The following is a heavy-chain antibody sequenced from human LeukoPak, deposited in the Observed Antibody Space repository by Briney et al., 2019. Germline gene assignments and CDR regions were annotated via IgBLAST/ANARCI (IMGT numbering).Heavy chain of an antibody. CDR2: IYDSGST. J-gene: IGHJ4*02. CDR1: GGSISTGGYY. D-gene: IGHD5-18*01. Sequence: NPSETLSLTCTVSGGSISTGGYYWSWIRQHPGKGLEWIGYIYDSGSTYFNPSLKSRPSISVDRSKNQFSLILNSVTAADTAVYYCARAAVDTALLVAYWGQGTLVTVSS. CDR3: ARAAVDTALLVAY. V-gene: IGHV4-31*03.